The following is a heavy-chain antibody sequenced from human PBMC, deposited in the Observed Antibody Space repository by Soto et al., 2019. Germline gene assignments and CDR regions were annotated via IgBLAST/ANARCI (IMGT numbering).Heavy chain of an antibody. Sequence: AAVKVSCKASGYTFTSYGISWVRQAPGQGLEWMGWISAYNGNTNYAQKLQGRVTMTTDTSTSTAYMELRSLRSDDTAAYYCARVGSNYGSGSYYHDYWGQGTMVTVSS. V-gene: IGHV1-18*01. CDR1: GYTFTSYG. D-gene: IGHD3-10*01. CDR2: ISAYNGNT. J-gene: IGHJ4*02. CDR3: ARVGSNYGSGSYYHDY.